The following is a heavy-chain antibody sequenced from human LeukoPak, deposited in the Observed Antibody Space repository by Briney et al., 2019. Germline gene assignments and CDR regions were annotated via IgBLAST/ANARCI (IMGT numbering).Heavy chain of an antibody. CDR2: ISVFYGHT. J-gene: IGHJ6*03. D-gene: IGHD6-13*01. Sequence: ASVKDSCKASGYTFTNYGISWVRQAPGQGLEWMGWISVFYGHTNYSQNFQGRLTMTTHTSTSTAYLELRSLRSDDTAVYYCVREVSAANAGYMDVWGTGTTVTVSS. CDR1: GYTFTNYG. V-gene: IGHV1-18*01. CDR3: VREVSAANAGYMDV.